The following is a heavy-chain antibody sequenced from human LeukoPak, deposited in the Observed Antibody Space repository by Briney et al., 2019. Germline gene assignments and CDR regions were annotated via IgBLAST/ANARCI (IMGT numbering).Heavy chain of an antibody. CDR2: INHSGST. CDR1: GGSFSGYY. Sequence: PSETLSLTCAVYGGSFSGYYWSWIRQPPGKGREWIGEINHSGSTNYNPSLKSRVTISVDTSKNQFSLKLSSVTAADTAVYYCARGPRITMGRGVIMSWFDPWGQGTLVTVSS. CDR3: ARGPRITMGRGVIMSWFDP. V-gene: IGHV4-34*01. D-gene: IGHD3-10*01. J-gene: IGHJ5*02.